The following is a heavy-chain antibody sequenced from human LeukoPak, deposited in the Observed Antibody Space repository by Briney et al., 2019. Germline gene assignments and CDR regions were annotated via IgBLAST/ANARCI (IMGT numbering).Heavy chain of an antibody. Sequence: PSGTLSLTCAVSGGSISSRNWWSWVRQPPGKGLELIGEIYHSGSTNYNPSLKSRVTISVDKSKNQFSLKLSSVTAADTAVYYCARDRRYCSSTSCYQGFDYWGQGTLVTVSS. CDR1: GGSISSRNW. J-gene: IGHJ4*02. CDR3: ARDRRYCSSTSCYQGFDY. D-gene: IGHD2-2*01. V-gene: IGHV4-4*02. CDR2: IYHSGST.